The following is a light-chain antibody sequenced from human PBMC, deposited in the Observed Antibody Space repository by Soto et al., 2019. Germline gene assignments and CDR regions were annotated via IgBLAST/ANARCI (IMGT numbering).Light chain of an antibody. CDR1: SSDVGGYNY. J-gene: IGLJ3*02. CDR3: SSYAGSSILGV. V-gene: IGLV2-8*01. Sequence: QSALTQPPSASGSPGQSVNITCTGTSSDVGGYNYVSWYQQHPGKAPKLMIYEVSKRPSGVPDRFSGSKSGNTASLTVSGLQAEDEAEYYCSSYAGSSILGVFGGGTQLTVL. CDR2: EVS.